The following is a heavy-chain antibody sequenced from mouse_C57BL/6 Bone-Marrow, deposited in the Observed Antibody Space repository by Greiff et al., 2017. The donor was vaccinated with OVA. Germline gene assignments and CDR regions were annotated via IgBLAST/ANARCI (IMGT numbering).Heavy chain of an antibody. J-gene: IGHJ4*01. Sequence: QVQLQQSGAELVRPGASVTLSCKASGYTFTDYEMHWVKQTPVHGLEWIGAIDPETGGTAYNQKFQGKAILTADKSSSTAYMELRSLTSEDSAVYYWTREGEVYYGSLDAMDYWGQGTSVTVSS. CDR3: TREGEVYYGSLDAMDY. CDR1: GYTFTDYE. D-gene: IGHD1-1*01. CDR2: IDPETGGT. V-gene: IGHV1-15*01.